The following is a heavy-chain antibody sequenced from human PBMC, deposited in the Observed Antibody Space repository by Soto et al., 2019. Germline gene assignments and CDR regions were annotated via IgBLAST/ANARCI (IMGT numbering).Heavy chain of an antibody. V-gene: IGHV4-59*08. Sequence: QVQLQESGPGLVKPSETLSLTCTVSGDSARSSYTYWIRQAPGKGLEWMGFIYYSGKCKYTPSLESRVTMSVETSKNAVLLKLSSVTAEDTAIYYCARATYASGPIYVASWGQGIQVAVSS. D-gene: IGHD3-10*01. CDR1: GDSARSSY. CDR2: IYYSGKC. CDR3: ARATYASGPIYVAS. J-gene: IGHJ4*02.